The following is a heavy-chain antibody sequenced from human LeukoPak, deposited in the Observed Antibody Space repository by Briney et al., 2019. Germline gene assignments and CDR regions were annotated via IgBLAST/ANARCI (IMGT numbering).Heavy chain of an antibody. CDR1: GFTFSSYS. J-gene: IGHJ4*02. D-gene: IGHD2-2*01. V-gene: IGHV3-48*01. CDR2: ISSSRSTI. Sequence: GGSLRLSCAASGFTFSSYSMNWVRQAPGKGLEWVSYISSSRSTIYYADSVKGRFTISRDNAKNSLYLQMNSLGAEDTAVYYCAREYCSRTSCLYDYWGQGTLVTVSS. CDR3: AREYCSRTSCLYDY.